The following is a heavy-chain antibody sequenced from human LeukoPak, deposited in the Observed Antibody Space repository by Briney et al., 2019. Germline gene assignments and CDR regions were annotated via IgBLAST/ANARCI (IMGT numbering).Heavy chain of an antibody. CDR2: TYYIGST. V-gene: IGHV4-59*01. D-gene: IGHD3-9*01. Sequence: PSETLSLTCTVSGDSISSYYWSWIRQPPGKGLEWIGYTYYIGSTNYNPSLKSRVTISVDTSKNQFSLKLSSVTAADTAVYYCARGGHYDILTGYYPLHYFDYWGQGTLVTVSS. CDR1: GDSISSYY. J-gene: IGHJ4*02. CDR3: ARGGHYDILTGYYPLHYFDY.